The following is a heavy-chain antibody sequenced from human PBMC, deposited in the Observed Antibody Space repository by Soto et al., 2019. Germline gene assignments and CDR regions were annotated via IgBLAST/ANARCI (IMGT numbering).Heavy chain of an antibody. V-gene: IGHV3-23*01. CDR1: GFTFSSYA. CDR3: AKVEPSWNDKRLDP. D-gene: IGHD1-1*01. Sequence: GSLRLSCAASGFTFSSYAMSWVRQAPGKGLEWVSAISGSGGSTYYADSVKGRFTISRDNSKNTLYLQMNSLRAEDTVVYYCAKVEPSWNDKRLDPWGQGTLVTVSS. CDR2: ISGSGGST. J-gene: IGHJ5*02.